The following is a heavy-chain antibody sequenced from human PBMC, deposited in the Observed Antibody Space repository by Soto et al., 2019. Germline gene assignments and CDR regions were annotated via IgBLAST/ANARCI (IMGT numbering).Heavy chain of an antibody. J-gene: IGHJ4*02. V-gene: IGHV3-21*01. CDR1: GFTFSSYS. CDR3: ARVPERGVLRYFDWSLDY. CDR2: ISSSSSYI. D-gene: IGHD3-9*01. Sequence: VGSLRLSCAASGFTFSSYSMNWVRQAPGKGLEWVSSISSSSSYIYYADSVKGRFTISRDNAKNSLYLQMNSLRAEDTAVYYCARVPERGVLRYFDWSLDYWGQGTLVTVSS.